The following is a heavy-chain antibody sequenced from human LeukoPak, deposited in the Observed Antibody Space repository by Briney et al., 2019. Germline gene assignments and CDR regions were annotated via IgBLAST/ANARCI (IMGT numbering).Heavy chain of an antibody. Sequence: PSETLSLTCTVSDGSFTSGNYYWGWIRQPPGKGLEWIATIYYSGSTIYTPSLKSRLAISRDTSSDQFSLRLTSVTAADTAVYYCARVYYSSSYDYWYFDLWGRGTLVTVSS. J-gene: IGHJ2*01. D-gene: IGHD6-13*01. CDR1: DGSFTSGNYY. V-gene: IGHV4-39*07. CDR3: ARVYYSSSYDYWYFDL. CDR2: IYYSGST.